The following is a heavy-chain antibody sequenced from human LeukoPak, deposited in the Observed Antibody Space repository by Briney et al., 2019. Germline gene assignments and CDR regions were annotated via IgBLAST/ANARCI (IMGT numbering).Heavy chain of an antibody. CDR1: GGSISTSY. Sequence: SETLSLTCTVSGGSISTSYWSWIRQPAGKGLEWIGRIYTSGSTNYNPSLKSRVTMSLDTSKNQFSLKLSSVTAADTAVYYCARDLGGSYYPYYFDYWGQGTLVTVSS. CDR2: IYTSGST. CDR3: ARDLGGSYYPYYFDY. V-gene: IGHV4-4*07. D-gene: IGHD1-26*01. J-gene: IGHJ4*02.